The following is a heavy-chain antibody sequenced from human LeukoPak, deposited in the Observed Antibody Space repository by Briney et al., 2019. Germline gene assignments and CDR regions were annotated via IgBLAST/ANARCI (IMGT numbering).Heavy chain of an antibody. CDR3: ASSGRYCSGGSCYPPLAFDY. Sequence: SETLSLTCTVSGGSISSSSYYWGWIRQPPGKGLEWIGSIYYSGSTYYNPSLKSRVTISVDTSKNQFSLKLSSVPAADTAVYYCASSGRYCSGGSCYPPLAFDYWGQGTLVTVSS. J-gene: IGHJ4*02. CDR1: GGSISSSSYY. CDR2: IYYSGST. D-gene: IGHD2-15*01. V-gene: IGHV4-39*07.